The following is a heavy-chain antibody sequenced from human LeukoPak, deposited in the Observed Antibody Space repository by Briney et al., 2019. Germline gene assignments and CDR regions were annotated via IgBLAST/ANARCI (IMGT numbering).Heavy chain of an antibody. J-gene: IGHJ6*02. CDR3: ARDIGNFDWLHTHYYYYGMDV. CDR2: IDYSGST. CDR1: GGSISSYY. Sequence: SETLSLTCTVSGGSISSYYWSWIRQPPGKGLEWIGYIDYSGSTSYNPSLKSRVSISVDTPKNQFSLKLSSVTAADTAVYYCARDIGNFDWLHTHYYYYGMDVWGQGTTVTVSS. D-gene: IGHD3-9*01. V-gene: IGHV4-59*12.